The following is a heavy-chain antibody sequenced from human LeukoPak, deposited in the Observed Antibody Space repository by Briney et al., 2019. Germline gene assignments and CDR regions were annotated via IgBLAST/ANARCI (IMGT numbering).Heavy chain of an antibody. CDR3: ARDRGDGYNAYYFDY. CDR1: GGTFSSYA. J-gene: IGHJ4*02. D-gene: IGHD5-24*01. V-gene: IGHV1-69*13. CDR2: IIPIFGTA. Sequence: SVKVSCKASGGTFSSYAINWVRQAPGQGLEWMGGIIPIFGTANYAQNFQGRLTITADESTSTAYMELSSLRSEDTAVYYCARDRGDGYNAYYFDYWGQGTLVIVSS.